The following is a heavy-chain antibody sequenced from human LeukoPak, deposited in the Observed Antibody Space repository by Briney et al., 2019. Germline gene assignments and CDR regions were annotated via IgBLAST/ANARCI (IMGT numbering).Heavy chain of an antibody. Sequence: SETLSLTCTVSGGSISSYYWSWIRQPPGKGLEWIGYIYYSGSTNYNPSLKSRVTISVDTSKNQFSLKLSSVTAADTAVYYCATFSGGSHWYFDLWGRGTLVTVSS. CDR1: GGSISSYY. D-gene: IGHD1-26*01. CDR3: ATFSGGSHWYFDL. CDR2: IYYSGST. V-gene: IGHV4-59*01. J-gene: IGHJ2*01.